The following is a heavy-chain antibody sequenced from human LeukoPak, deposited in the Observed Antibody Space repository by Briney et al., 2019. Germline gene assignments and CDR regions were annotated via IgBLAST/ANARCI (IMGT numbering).Heavy chain of an antibody. CDR1: GFTFSSYA. J-gene: IGHJ4*02. Sequence: GGSLRLSCAASGFTFSSYAMHWVRQAPGKGLEWVAVISYDGSNKYYADSVKGQFTIYRDNSKNTLYLQMNSLRAEDTAVYYCARDRIYYDSSGYLSYWGQGTLVTVSS. CDR2: ISYDGSNK. CDR3: ARDRIYYDSSGYLSY. V-gene: IGHV3-30-3*01. D-gene: IGHD3-22*01.